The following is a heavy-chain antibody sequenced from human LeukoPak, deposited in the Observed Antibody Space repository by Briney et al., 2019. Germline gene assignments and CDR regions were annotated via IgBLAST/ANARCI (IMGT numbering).Heavy chain of an antibody. J-gene: IGHJ4*02. D-gene: IGHD1-1*01. V-gene: IGHV3-21*01. CDR2: NSSSSSYI. CDR3: ARGTPSSYYFDY. Sequence: GGSLRLSCAASGFTFSSYSMNWVRQAPGKGLEWVSSNSSSSSYIYYADSVKGRFTISRDNAKNSLYLQMNSLRAEDTAVYYCARGTPSSYYFDYWGQGTLVTVSS. CDR1: GFTFSSYS.